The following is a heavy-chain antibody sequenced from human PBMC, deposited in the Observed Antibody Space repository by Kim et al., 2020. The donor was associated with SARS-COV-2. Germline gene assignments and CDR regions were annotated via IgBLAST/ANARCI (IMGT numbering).Heavy chain of an antibody. D-gene: IGHD1-20*01. CDR2: IRNKGIR. V-gene: IGHV3-74*01. J-gene: IGHJ4*01. Sequence: GGSLRLSCVASGSTFNNLWMHWVRQVSGQGLVWVSHIRNKGIRSYAAYVTGRFTVSRDSGDGMIYLQICRLSAEDTAVYSGSSGISPTARADYCCHGALV. CDR3: SSGISPTARADY. CDR1: GSTFNNLW.